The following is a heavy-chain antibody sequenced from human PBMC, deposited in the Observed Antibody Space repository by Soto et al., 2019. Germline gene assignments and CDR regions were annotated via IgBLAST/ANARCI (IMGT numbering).Heavy chain of an antibody. CDR2: TRNSGGA. V-gene: IGHV4-4*02. CDR1: SGSVFSSNW. J-gene: IGHJ4*02. D-gene: IGHD6-19*01. CDR3: ASHLVMAGTRGFDH. Sequence: QVQLQESGPGLVKPSGTLSLTCAVSSGSVFSSNWWSWVRLPPGQGLEWIGETRNSGGANSNPSLKSRVTITVDRSRNHIFLELSSVTAADTAVYYCASHLVMAGTRGFDHWGLGTLVTVSS.